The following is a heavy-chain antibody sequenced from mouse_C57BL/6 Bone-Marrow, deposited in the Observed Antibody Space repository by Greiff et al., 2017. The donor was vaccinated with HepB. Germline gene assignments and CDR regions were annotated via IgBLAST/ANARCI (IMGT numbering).Heavy chain of an antibody. Sequence: SGPELVKPGASVKISCKASGYSFTGYYMNWVKQSPEKSLEWIGEINPSTGGTTYNQKFKAKATLTVDKSSSTAYMQLKSLTSEDSAVYYCARSQENGTLFDYWGQGTTLTVSS. D-gene: IGHD1-1*01. CDR1: GYSFTGYY. J-gene: IGHJ2*01. V-gene: IGHV1-42*01. CDR3: ARSQENGTLFDY. CDR2: INPSTGGT.